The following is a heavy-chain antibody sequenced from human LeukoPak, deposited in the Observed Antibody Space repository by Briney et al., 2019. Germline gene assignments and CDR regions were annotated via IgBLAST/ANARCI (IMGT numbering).Heavy chain of an antibody. CDR1: AASISSGDYY. D-gene: IGHD4-17*01. V-gene: IGHV4-30-4*01. J-gene: IGHJ5*02. CDR2: IYYSGST. CDR3: ARGDISYGDPWFDP. Sequence: PSQTLSPTGTVSAASISSGDYYWSGIRHPPGRGREWIGYIYYSGSTYYNPSLKRRVTISVDTSKNQFSLKLSSVTAADTAVYYCARGDISYGDPWFDPWGQGTLVTVSS.